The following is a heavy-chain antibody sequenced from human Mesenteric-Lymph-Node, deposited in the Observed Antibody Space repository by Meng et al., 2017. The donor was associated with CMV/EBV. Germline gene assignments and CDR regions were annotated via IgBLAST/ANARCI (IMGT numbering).Heavy chain of an antibody. V-gene: IGHV3-21*01. Sequence: GESLKISCAASGFTFSSYSMNWVRHAPGKGLEWVSSISSSSSYIYYADSVKGRFTISRDNAKNSLYLQMNSLRAEDTAVYYCVKGDFHYWGQGTLVTVSS. CDR2: ISSSSSYI. CDR3: VKGDFHY. J-gene: IGHJ4*02. CDR1: GFTFSSYS.